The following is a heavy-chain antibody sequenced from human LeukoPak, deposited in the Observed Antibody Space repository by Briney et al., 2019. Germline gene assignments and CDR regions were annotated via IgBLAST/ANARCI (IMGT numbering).Heavy chain of an antibody. CDR3: ARVLVVAATVGFDY. D-gene: IGHD2-15*01. CDR1: GGSFSGYY. CDR2: INHSGSI. V-gene: IGHV4-34*01. Sequence: SETLSLTCAVYGGSFSGYYWSWIRQPPGKGLEWIGEINHSGSINYNPSLKSRVTISVDTSKNQFSLKLSSVTAADTAVYYCARVLVVAATVGFDYWGQGTLVTVSS. J-gene: IGHJ4*02.